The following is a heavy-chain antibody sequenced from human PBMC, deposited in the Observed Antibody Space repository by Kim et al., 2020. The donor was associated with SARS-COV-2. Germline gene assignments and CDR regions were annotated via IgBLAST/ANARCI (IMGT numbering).Heavy chain of an antibody. J-gene: IGHJ4*02. Sequence: GGSLRLSCAASGFTFSSYSMNWVRQAPGKGLEWVSYISSSSSTIYYADSVKGRFTISRDNAKNSLYLQMNSLRDEDTAVYYCAREELGYCSGGSCTRVYYFDYWGQGTLVTVSS. D-gene: IGHD2-15*01. CDR3: AREELGYCSGGSCTRVYYFDY. CDR1: GFTFSSYS. CDR2: ISSSSSTI. V-gene: IGHV3-48*02.